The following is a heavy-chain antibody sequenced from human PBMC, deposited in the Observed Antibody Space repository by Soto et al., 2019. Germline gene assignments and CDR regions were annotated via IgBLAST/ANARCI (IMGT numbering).Heavy chain of an antibody. Sequence: SCAASGFTFSDYYMNWIRQAPGKGLEWVSYISSSGTTIYYADSVKGRFTISRDNSKNTLYLQMNSLRAEDTAVYYFASESSGSLYGMDVWGQGTRVTVSS. CDR3: ASESSGSLYGMDV. D-gene: IGHD6-19*01. J-gene: IGHJ6*02. CDR2: ISSSGTTI. V-gene: IGHV3-11*04. CDR1: GFTFSDYY.